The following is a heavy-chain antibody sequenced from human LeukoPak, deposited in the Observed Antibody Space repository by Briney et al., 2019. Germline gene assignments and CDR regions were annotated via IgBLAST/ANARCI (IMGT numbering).Heavy chain of an antibody. J-gene: IGHJ5*02. Sequence: ASVKVSCKASGYTFSNYGISWVRQAPGQGLEWVGWIRGDNGNTNYAQKLQGRVTMTTDTSTSTAYMELRSLKSDDTAVYYCARDYFNFLVVPNWFDPWGQGTLVTVSS. CDR2: IRGDNGNT. V-gene: IGHV1-18*01. CDR3: ARDYFNFLVVPNWFDP. CDR1: GYTFSNYG. D-gene: IGHD3-10*01.